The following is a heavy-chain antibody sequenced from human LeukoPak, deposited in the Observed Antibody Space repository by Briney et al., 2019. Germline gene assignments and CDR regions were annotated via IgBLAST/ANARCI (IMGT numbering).Heavy chain of an antibody. CDR1: GFTFTSFG. CDR2: ISYDGSKT. V-gene: IGHV3-30*18. Sequence: GKSLRLSCAASGFTFTSFGMHWVRQAPGKGLEWVAVISYDGSKTFYGDSVKGRFTISRDNSKNTLFLQTNSLRVEDTAVYHCAKDALWSGSPGGFDPWGQGTLVTVSS. CDR3: AKDALWSGSPGGFDP. D-gene: IGHD1-26*01. J-gene: IGHJ5*02.